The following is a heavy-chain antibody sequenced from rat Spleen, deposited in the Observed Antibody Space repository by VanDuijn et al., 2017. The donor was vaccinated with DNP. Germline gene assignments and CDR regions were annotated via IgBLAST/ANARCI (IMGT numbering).Heavy chain of an antibody. Sequence: EVQLVESGGDLVQPGRSLKLFCAASGFTFSDYYMAWVRQAPTKDLEWVAYIRYEGGGTKYADSVKGRFTISRDNAKKTLYLQMNSLRSEDMATYYCVRWNSGYFDYWGQGVMVPVSS. V-gene: IGHV5-22*01. CDR1: GFTFSDYY. CDR2: IRYEGGGT. J-gene: IGHJ2*01. CDR3: VRWNSGYFDY. D-gene: IGHD4-3*01.